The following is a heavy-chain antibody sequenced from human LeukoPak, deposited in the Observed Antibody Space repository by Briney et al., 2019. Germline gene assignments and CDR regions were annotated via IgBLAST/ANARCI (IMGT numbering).Heavy chain of an antibody. Sequence: GGSLRLSCAASGFTFDDYAMHWVRQAPGKGLEWVSGISWNSGSIGYADSVKGRFTISRDNAKNSLYLQMNSLGAEDTALYYCAKDKEDGDYYYGMDVWGQGTTVTVSS. D-gene: IGHD4-17*01. CDR2: ISWNSGSI. CDR3: AKDKEDGDYYYGMDV. V-gene: IGHV3-9*01. J-gene: IGHJ6*02. CDR1: GFTFDDYA.